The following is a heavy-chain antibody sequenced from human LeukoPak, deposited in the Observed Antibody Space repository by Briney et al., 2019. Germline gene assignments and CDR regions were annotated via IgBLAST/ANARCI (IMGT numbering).Heavy chain of an antibody. D-gene: IGHD4-17*01. CDR3: ARGADYGDYPRVFDS. CDR2: ISSGGSVK. V-gene: IGHV3-30*04. J-gene: IGHJ4*02. CDR1: GFTFRNDA. Sequence: GGSLRLSCAASGFTFRNDALHWVRQAPGKGLEWVSVISSGGSVKYYVDSVEGRFSISRDDSKNTLYLQMSSLRPEDTAMYYCARGADYGDYPRVFDSWGQGTLVTVSS.